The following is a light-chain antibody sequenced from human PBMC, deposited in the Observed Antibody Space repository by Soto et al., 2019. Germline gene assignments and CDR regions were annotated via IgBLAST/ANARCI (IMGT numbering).Light chain of an antibody. Sequence: EIVMTQSPATLSVSPVERATLSCRASQSVSSNLAWYQQKPGQAPRLLIYGASTRATGIPARFSGSGSGTEFTLTISSLQSEDFAVYYCQQYHNWPTFGQGTRLEIK. V-gene: IGKV3-15*01. CDR3: QQYHNWPT. CDR2: GAS. CDR1: QSVSSN. J-gene: IGKJ5*01.